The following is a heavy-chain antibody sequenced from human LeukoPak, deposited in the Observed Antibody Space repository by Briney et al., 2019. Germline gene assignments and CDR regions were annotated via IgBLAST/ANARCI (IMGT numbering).Heavy chain of an antibody. V-gene: IGHV5-51*01. CDR2: IYPGDSDT. Sequence: GESLKISCKGSGYXFTNYWICWVRQMPGKGLKWMGIIYPGDSDTRYSPSFQGQVTISADKSISTAYLQWSSLKASDTAIYYCASPSIAATGAPYYYYGMDVWGQGTTVTVSS. J-gene: IGHJ6*02. D-gene: IGHD6-13*01. CDR1: GYXFTNYW. CDR3: ASPSIAATGAPYYYYGMDV.